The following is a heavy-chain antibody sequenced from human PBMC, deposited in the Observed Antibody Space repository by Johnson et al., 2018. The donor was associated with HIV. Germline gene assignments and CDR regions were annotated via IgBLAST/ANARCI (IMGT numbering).Heavy chain of an antibody. J-gene: IGHJ3*02. CDR2: ISYDGSNK. V-gene: IGHV3-30-3*01. D-gene: IGHD6-6*01. CDR1: GFTFSSYA. CDR3: AREPPIAARQGCAFDI. Sequence: VQLVESGGGVVQPGRSLRLSCAASGFTFSSYAMHWVRQAPGKGLEWVAVISYDGSNKYYADSVQGRFPISRDNSKNTLYLQMNRLRAEDTAVYYCAREPPIAARQGCAFDIWGQGTMVTVSS.